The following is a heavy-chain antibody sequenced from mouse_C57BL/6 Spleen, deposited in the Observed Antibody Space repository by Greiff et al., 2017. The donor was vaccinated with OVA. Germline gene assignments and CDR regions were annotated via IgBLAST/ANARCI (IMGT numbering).Heavy chain of an antibody. J-gene: IGHJ1*03. V-gene: IGHV1-82*01. Sequence: QVQLKESGPELVKPGASVKISCKASGYAFSSSWMNWVKQRPGKGLEWIGRIYPGDGDTNYNGKFKGKATLTADKSSSTAYMQLSSLTSEDSAVYFCARPHYYGSSYDWYFDVWGTGTTVTVSS. CDR3: ARPHYYGSSYDWYFDV. CDR2: IYPGDGDT. D-gene: IGHD1-1*01. CDR1: GYAFSSSW.